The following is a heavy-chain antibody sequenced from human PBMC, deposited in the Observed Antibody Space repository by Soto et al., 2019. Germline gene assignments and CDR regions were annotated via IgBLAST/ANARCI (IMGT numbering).Heavy chain of an antibody. CDR1: GGTFSSYT. V-gene: IGHV1-69*02. CDR2: IIPILGIA. D-gene: IGHD5-12*01. J-gene: IGHJ3*02. Sequence: VQLVQSGAEVKKPGSSVKVSCKASGGTFSSYTISWVRQAPGQGLEWMGRIIPILGIANYAQKFQGRVTITADKSTSTAYMELSSLRSEDTAVYYCARAISGYDVYAFDIWGQGTMVTVSS. CDR3: ARAISGYDVYAFDI.